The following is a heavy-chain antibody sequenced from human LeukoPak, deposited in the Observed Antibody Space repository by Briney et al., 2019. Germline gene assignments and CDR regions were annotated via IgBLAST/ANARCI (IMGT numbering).Heavy chain of an antibody. D-gene: IGHD3-3*01. V-gene: IGHV1-18*01. CDR2: ISAYNGNT. CDR3: ARGNTYYDFWSGYYTFDY. Sequence: GASVKGSCKASGYTFTSYGISWVRQAPGQGLEWMGWISAYNGNTNYAQKRQGRVTMTTDTSTSTAYMELRSLRSDDTAVYYCARGNTYYDFWSGYYTFDYWGQGTLVTVSS. CDR1: GYTFTSYG. J-gene: IGHJ4*02.